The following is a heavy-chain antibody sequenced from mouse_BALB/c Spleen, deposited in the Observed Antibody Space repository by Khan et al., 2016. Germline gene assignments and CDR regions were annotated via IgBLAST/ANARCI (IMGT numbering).Heavy chain of an antibody. CDR2: IRNKANGYTT. CDR3: ARGHDYYGSSYYFDY. V-gene: IGHV7-3*02. Sequence: EVELVESGGGLVQPGGSLRLSCATSGFTFTDYYMSWVRQPPGKALEWLGFIRNKANGYTTEYSASVKGRFTISRDNSQSILYLQMNTLTAEDSATYYCARGHDYYGSSYYFDYWGQGTTRTVSS. J-gene: IGHJ2*01. CDR1: GFTFTDYY. D-gene: IGHD1-1*01.